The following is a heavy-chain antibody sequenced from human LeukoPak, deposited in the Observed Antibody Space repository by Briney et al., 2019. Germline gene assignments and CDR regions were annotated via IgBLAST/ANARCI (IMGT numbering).Heavy chain of an antibody. CDR3: ARAGSNYDFWSGYYGEAMDV. CDR2: IYSGGST. Sequence: GGSLRLSCAASGFTVSSNYMSWVRQAPGKGLEWVSVIYSGGSTYYADSVKGRFTISRDNSKNTLYLQMNSLRAEDTAVYYCARAGSNYDFWSGYYGEAMDVWGQGTTVTVSS. CDR1: GFTVSSNY. D-gene: IGHD3-3*01. V-gene: IGHV3-66*01. J-gene: IGHJ6*02.